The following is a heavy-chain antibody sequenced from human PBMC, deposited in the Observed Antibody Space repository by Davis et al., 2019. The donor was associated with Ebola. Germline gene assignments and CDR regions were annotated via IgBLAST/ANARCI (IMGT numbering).Heavy chain of an antibody. CDR2: IYYSGST. Sequence: SETLSLTCTVSGGSISSSSYYWGWIRQPPGKGLEWLGSIYYSGSTYYNPSLKSRVTISVDTSKNQFSLKLSSVTAADTAVYYCARHFSYYCSSTSCYQNNWFDPWGQGTLVTVSS. V-gene: IGHV4-39*01. CDR1: GGSISSSSYY. CDR3: ARHFSYYCSSTSCYQNNWFDP. J-gene: IGHJ5*02. D-gene: IGHD2-2*01.